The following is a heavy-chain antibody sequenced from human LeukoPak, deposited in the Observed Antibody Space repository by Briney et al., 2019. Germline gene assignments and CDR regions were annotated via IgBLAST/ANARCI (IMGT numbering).Heavy chain of an antibody. CDR3: ARPSAYGEDAFDV. CDR1: GYSFTNYW. J-gene: IGHJ3*01. D-gene: IGHD2-21*01. CDR2: IYPIDSDT. V-gene: IGHV5-51*01. Sequence: GESLKISCEGSGYSFTNYWIGWVRQMPGEGLEWMGIIYPIDSDTRYSPSFRGQVTFSADKSISTAYLQWSSLKASDTAMYYCARPSAYGEDAFDVWGQGTMVTVSS.